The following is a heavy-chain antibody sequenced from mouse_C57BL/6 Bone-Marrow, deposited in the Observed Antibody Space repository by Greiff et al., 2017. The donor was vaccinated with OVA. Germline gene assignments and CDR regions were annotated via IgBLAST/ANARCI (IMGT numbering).Heavy chain of an antibody. D-gene: IGHD2-5*01. CDR2: IDPNSGGT. J-gene: IGHJ1*03. CDR3: ASGSNYGGWYFEV. CDR1: GYTFTSYW. V-gene: IGHV1-72*01. Sequence: VQLKQPGAELVKPGASVKLSCKASGYTFTSYWMHWVKQRPGRGLEWIGRIDPNSGGTKYNEKFKSKATLTVDKPSSTAYMQLSRLTSEDAAVYYGASGSNYGGWYFEVWGTGTTVTVST.